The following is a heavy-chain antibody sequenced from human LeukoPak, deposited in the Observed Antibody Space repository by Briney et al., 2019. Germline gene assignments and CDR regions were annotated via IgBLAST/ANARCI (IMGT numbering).Heavy chain of an antibody. D-gene: IGHD2-2*01. J-gene: IGHJ5*01. CDR3: AKDRETSSTSPNWFDS. CDR2: ISGRDDST. V-gene: IGHV3-23*01. Sequence: GGSLRLSCAASGFRFSTYAMSWVRQAPGKGLEWASGISGRDDSTYYANSVKGRFTISRDNSKNTLYLQMSGLRAEDTAVYYCAKDRETSSTSPNWFDSWGQGTLVTVSS. CDR1: GFRFSTYA.